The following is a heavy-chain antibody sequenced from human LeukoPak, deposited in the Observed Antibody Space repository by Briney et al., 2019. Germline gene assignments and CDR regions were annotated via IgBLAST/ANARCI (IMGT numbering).Heavy chain of an antibody. CDR3: ARHYSGNSGWFDP. J-gene: IGHJ5*02. CDR1: GGTFSSYA. D-gene: IGHD1-26*01. V-gene: IGHV1-69*01. Sequence: GASVKVSCKASGGTFSSYAISWVRQAPGQGLEWMGGIIPIFATANYAQKFQGRVTITADESTSTAYMELSSLRSEDTAVYYCARHYSGNSGWFDPWGQGTLVTVSS. CDR2: IIPIFATA.